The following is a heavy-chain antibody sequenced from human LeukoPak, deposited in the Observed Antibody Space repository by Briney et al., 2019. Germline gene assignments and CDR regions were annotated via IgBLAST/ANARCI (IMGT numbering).Heavy chain of an antibody. CDR3: ARVCVGRVHDFCGIDY. V-gene: IGHV4-61*01. CDR2: IYYSGNT. CDR1: GGSVSSGRYY. J-gene: IGHJ4*02. D-gene: IGHD3-3*01. Sequence: PSETLSLMCTVSGGSVSSGRYYWSWIRQPPGKGLEWIGYIYYSGNTNHNPSLKSRVTISVDTSKNQFSLKLSSVTAADTAVYYCARVCVGRVHDFCGIDYWGQGTLVTVSS.